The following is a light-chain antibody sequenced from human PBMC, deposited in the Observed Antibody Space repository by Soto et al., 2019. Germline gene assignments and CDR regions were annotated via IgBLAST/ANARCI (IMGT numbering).Light chain of an antibody. J-gene: IGLJ2*01. CDR2: EVS. V-gene: IGLV2-8*01. Sequence: QSALTQPPSASGSAGESVTISCTGTSNDVGNYNYVSWYQQHPGKAPKVLISEVSKRPSGVPDRFSGSKSGNMASLTVSGLQAEDEADYYCSSYSGTNNLLIFCGGIKLTVL. CDR3: SSYSGTNNLLI. CDR1: SNDVGNYNY.